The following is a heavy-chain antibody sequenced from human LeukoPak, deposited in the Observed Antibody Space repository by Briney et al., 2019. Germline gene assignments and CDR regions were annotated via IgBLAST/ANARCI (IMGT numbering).Heavy chain of an antibody. CDR3: ASPEKLQLERRHAFDI. CDR1: GFTFSSYG. D-gene: IGHD1-1*01. V-gene: IGHV3-48*01. J-gene: IGHJ3*02. Sequence: GGSLRLSCAASGFTFSSYGMTWVRQAPGKGLEWVSYISSSSSTIYYADSVKGRFTISRDNAKNSLYLQLNSLRAEDTAVYYCASPEKLQLERRHAFDIWGQGTMVTVSS. CDR2: ISSSSSTI.